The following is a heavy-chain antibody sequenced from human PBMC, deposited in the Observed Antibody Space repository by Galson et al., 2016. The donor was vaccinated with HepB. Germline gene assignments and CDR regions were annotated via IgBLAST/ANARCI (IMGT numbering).Heavy chain of an antibody. CDR2: ISANGIST. CDR1: GFAFSSYA. D-gene: IGHD6-25*01. CDR3: AKVAVPTSWGAAADKARALDY. Sequence: SLRLSCAASGFAFSSYAMSWVRQAPGKGLEWVSSISANGISTYYSDPVKGRFSISRDNSKNTLYLQMNSLRAEDTAVYYCAKVAVPTSWGAAADKARALDYWGQGTLVIVSS. V-gene: IGHV3-23*01. J-gene: IGHJ4*02.